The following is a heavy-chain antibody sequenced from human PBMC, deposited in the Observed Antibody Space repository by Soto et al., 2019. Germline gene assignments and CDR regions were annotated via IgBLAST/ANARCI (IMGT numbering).Heavy chain of an antibody. V-gene: IGHV4-31*03. D-gene: IGHD2-21*01. CDR1: GATLNSGNYY. J-gene: IGHJ5*02. Sequence: SETLSLTCSVSGATLNSGNYYWSWIRQVPGKGLEWIGHIYVTGAVDYNPSLRDRITISQDTSERQFSLNLRLVTAADTAVYYCARLRIATNTHKWLDPWGQGILVTFSS. CDR3: ARLRIATNTHKWLDP. CDR2: IYVTGAV.